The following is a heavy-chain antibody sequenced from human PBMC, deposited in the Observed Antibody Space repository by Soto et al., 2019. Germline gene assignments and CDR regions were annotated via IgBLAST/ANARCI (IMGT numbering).Heavy chain of an antibody. J-gene: IGHJ4*02. CDR3: AKGAQSNQYYFDF. CDR2: ISNSGGAT. Sequence: PGCSLGLSCSASGVTFSTYGMSWFCQAPGKGLEWVSAISNSGGATSYTGSVRGRFTISRDNSKNTVYLQMNSLRADDTAVYLCAKGAQSNQYYFDFWGEGTLVTVSS. CDR1: GVTFSTYG. V-gene: IGHV3-23*01. D-gene: IGHD2-2*01.